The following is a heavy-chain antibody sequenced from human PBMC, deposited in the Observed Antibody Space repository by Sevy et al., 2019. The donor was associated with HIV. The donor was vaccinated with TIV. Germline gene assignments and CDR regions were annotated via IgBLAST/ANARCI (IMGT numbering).Heavy chain of an antibody. CDR2: ISGSGYAT. Sequence: GGSLRLSCAASGFAFDSYAMHWVGQVAGKGLEWVSTISGSGYATYYADSVKGRFIISRDTSRNTLYLQMNSLRVEDSAVYFCAKDRVTVFGVVVTFDSWGQGTLVTVSS. CDR1: GFAFDSYA. CDR3: AKDRVTVFGVVVTFDS. J-gene: IGHJ4*02. D-gene: IGHD3-3*01. V-gene: IGHV3-23*01.